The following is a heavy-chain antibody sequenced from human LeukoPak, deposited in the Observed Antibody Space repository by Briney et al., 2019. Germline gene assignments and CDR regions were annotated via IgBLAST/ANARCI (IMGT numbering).Heavy chain of an antibody. Sequence: PETLSLTCTVSGGSISSYYWSWIRQPPGKGLEWIGYIYTSGSTNYNPSLKSRVTISVDTSKNQFSLKLSSVTAADTAVYYCARLGSRSSGWFDPWGQGTLVTVSS. V-gene: IGHV4-4*09. CDR1: GGSISSYY. D-gene: IGHD6-6*01. CDR2: IYTSGST. CDR3: ARLGSRSSGWFDP. J-gene: IGHJ5*02.